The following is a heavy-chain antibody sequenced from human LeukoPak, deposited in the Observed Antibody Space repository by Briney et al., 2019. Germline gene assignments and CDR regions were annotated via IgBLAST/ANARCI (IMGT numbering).Heavy chain of an antibody. CDR3: ARRGYSYGFDYGMDV. D-gene: IGHD5-18*01. V-gene: IGHV3-48*04. J-gene: IGHJ6*02. CDR2: ISSSSTI. Sequence: PGGSLRLSCAASGFTFSSYSMNWVRQAPGKGLEWVSYISSSSTIYYADSVKGRFTISRDNAKNSLYLQMNSLRAEDTAVYYCARRGYSYGFDYGMDVWGQGTTVTVSS. CDR1: GFTFSSYS.